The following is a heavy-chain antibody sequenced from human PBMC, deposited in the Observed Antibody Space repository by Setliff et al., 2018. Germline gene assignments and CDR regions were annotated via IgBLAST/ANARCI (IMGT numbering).Heavy chain of an antibody. CDR1: GYRFSSHW. CDR2: IYPGDSDT. J-gene: IGHJ6*02. V-gene: IGHV5-51*01. Sequence: PGESLKISCKGSGYRFSSHWIGWVRQVPGKGLEWMGIIYPGDSDTRYSPSFQGQVTISADKSISTAYLQWSSLKASDTAMYYCARVCSGGSCFYGMDVWGQGTTVTVSS. CDR3: ARVCSGGSCFYGMDV. D-gene: IGHD2-15*01.